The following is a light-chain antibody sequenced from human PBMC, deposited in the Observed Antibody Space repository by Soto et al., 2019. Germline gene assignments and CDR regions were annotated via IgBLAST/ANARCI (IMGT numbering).Light chain of an antibody. CDR2: DVS. V-gene: IGLV2-11*01. CDR3: CSYAGTYSYV. Sequence: QSALTQPRSVSGSPGQSVTISCTGTSRDVGGYNSVSWYQQHPGKAPKLMIYDVSQRPSGVPDRFSGSKSGNTASLTISGLQPEDEADYFCCSYAGTYSYVFXTGTKVTVL. J-gene: IGLJ1*01. CDR1: SRDVGGYNS.